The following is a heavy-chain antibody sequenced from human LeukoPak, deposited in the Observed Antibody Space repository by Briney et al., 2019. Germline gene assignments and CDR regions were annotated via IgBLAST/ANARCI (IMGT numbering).Heavy chain of an antibody. CDR3: ATDRGWRTSGYYLYYFEY. Sequence: GGSLRLSCAASGFTFSSYWMTWVRQAPGKGLEWVANIKQDGSEKYYVDSVKGRFTISRDNAKNSLYLQMNSLRAEDTAVYYCATDRGWRTSGYYLYYFEYWGQGTLVTFSS. J-gene: IGHJ4*02. CDR1: GFTFSSYW. V-gene: IGHV3-7*01. D-gene: IGHD3-3*01. CDR2: IKQDGSEK.